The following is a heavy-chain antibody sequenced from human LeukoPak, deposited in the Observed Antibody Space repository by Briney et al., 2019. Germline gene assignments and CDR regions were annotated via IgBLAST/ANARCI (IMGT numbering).Heavy chain of an antibody. D-gene: IGHD5/OR15-5a*01. CDR3: APRLRNSVYDPVDI. Sequence: SVKVSCKASGGTFSSYTISWVRQAPGQGLEWMGRIIPILGIANYAQKFQGRVTITADKSTSTAYMELSSLRSEDTAVYYCAPRLRNSVYDPVDIWGQGTMVTVSS. CDR1: GGTFSSYT. CDR2: IIPILGIA. J-gene: IGHJ3*02. V-gene: IGHV1-69*02.